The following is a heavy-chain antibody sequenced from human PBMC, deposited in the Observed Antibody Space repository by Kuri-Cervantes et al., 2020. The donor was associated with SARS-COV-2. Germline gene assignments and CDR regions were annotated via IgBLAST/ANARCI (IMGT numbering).Heavy chain of an antibody. CDR3: ARGAVLRAFDI. V-gene: IGHV1-69*04. J-gene: IGHJ3*02. CDR1: GGTFSSYA. Sequence: SVKVSCKASGGTFSSYAISWVRQAPGQGLEWMGRIIPILGIANYAQKFQGRVTITADKSTSTAYMELSSLRSEDTAVYYCARGAVLRAFDIWGQGTMVTVSS. D-gene: IGHD1-26*01. CDR2: IIPILGIA.